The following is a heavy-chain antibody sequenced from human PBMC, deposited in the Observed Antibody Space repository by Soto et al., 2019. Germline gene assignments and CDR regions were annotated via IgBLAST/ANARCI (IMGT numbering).Heavy chain of an antibody. CDR1: GYTFTSYA. CDR3: AREFNVDSYYYYYGMDV. V-gene: IGHV1-3*01. J-gene: IGHJ6*02. CDR2: INAGNGNT. Sequence: GASVKVSCKASGYTFTSYAMHWVRQAPGQRLEWMGWINAGNGNTKYSQKFQGRVTITRDTSASTAYMELSSLRSEDTAVYYCAREFNVDSYYYYYGMDVWGQGTTVTVSS.